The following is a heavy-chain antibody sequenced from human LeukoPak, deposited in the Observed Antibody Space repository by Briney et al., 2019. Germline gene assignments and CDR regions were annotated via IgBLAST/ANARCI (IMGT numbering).Heavy chain of an antibody. Sequence: KPSETLSLTCTVSGGSISGCYWSWIRQPPGKGLEWIGCIYYSGTTNYNPSLKSRVTISLDTSKNQFSLTLSSVTAADTAVYYCAGLIADDAFDIWGQGTMVTVSS. J-gene: IGHJ3*02. CDR1: GGSISGCY. CDR3: AGLIADDAFDI. V-gene: IGHV4-59*12. D-gene: IGHD3-22*01. CDR2: IYYSGTT.